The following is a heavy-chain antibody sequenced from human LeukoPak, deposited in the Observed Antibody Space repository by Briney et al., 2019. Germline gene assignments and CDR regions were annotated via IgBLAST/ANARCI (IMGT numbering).Heavy chain of an antibody. CDR2: IYSGGST. J-gene: IGHJ6*02. CDR3: ARHRAEYYYGMDV. CDR1: GLTFSSNY. D-gene: IGHD6-25*01. V-gene: IGHV3-53*01. Sequence: PGGSLRLSCAASGLTFSSNYMSWVRQAPGKGLEWVSVIYSGGSTYYADSVKGRFTISRDNSKNTLYLQMNSLRAEDTAVYYCARHRAEYYYGMDVWGQGTTVTVSS.